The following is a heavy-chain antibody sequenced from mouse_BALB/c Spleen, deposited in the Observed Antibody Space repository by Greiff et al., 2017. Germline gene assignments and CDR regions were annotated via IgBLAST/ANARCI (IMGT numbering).Heavy chain of an antibody. Sequence: EVQRVESGAELVKPGASVKLSCTASGFNIKDTYMHWVKQRPEQGLEWIGRIDPANGNTKYDPKFQGKATITADTSSNTAYLQLSSLTSEDTAVYYCARCPQGAMDYWGQGTSVTVSS. V-gene: IGHV14-3*02. CDR3: ARCPQGAMDY. CDR1: GFNIKDTY. J-gene: IGHJ4*01. CDR2: IDPANGNT.